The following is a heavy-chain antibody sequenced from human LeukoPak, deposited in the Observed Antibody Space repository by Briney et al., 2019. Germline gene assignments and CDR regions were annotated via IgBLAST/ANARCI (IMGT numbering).Heavy chain of an antibody. V-gene: IGHV3-30*04. Sequence: GGSLRLSCAASGFTFSSYAMHWVRQAPGKGLEWVAVISYDGSNKYYADSVKGRFTISRDNSKNTLYLQMNSLRAEDTAVYYCAREYSGSYPLDYWGQGTLVTVSS. D-gene: IGHD1-26*01. CDR2: ISYDGSNK. J-gene: IGHJ4*02. CDR1: GFTFSSYA. CDR3: AREYSGSYPLDY.